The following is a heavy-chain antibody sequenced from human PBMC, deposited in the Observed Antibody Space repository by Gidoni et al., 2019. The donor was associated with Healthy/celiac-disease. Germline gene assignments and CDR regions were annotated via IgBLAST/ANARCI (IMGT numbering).Heavy chain of an antibody. D-gene: IGHD1-26*01. Sequence: QVQLQQWGPGLLKPSETLFLTRAVYGGSFSGYYWSCIRQPPGKGLEWIGEINHSGSTNYNPSLKSRVTISVDTSKNQFSLKLSSVTAADTAVYYCARGQGGSWGWGQGTLVTVSS. CDR1: GGSFSGYY. CDR3: ARGQGGSWG. J-gene: IGHJ4*02. V-gene: IGHV4-34*01. CDR2: INHSGST.